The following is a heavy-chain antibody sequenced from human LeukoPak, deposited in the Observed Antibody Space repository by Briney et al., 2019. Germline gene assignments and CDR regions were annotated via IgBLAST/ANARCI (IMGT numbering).Heavy chain of an antibody. CDR1: GFTFSSYW. D-gene: IGHD3-10*01. J-gene: IGHJ4*02. CDR3: AREPYPSGVY. CDR2: ISSSGSTI. V-gene: IGHV3-48*04. Sequence: PGGSLRLSCAAPGFTFSSYWMSWVRQAPGKGLEWVSYISSSGSTIYYADSVKGRFTISRDNAKNSLYLQMNSLRAEDTAVYYCAREPYPSGVYWGQGTLVTVSS.